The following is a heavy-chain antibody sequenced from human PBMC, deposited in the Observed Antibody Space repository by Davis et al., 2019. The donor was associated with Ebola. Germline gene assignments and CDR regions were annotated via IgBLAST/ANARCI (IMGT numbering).Heavy chain of an antibody. J-gene: IGHJ6*03. Sequence: PSETLSLTCTVSGGFISRSSHYWGWIRQPAGKGLEWIGRIYTSGSTNYNPSLTSRVTMSVDTSKNQFSLKLSSVTAADTAVYYCARDTYYYGSGSYPPPYYYYMDVWGKGTTVTISS. CDR1: GGFISRSSHY. CDR3: ARDTYYYGSGSYPPPYYYYMDV. V-gene: IGHV4-61*02. D-gene: IGHD3-10*01. CDR2: IYTSGST.